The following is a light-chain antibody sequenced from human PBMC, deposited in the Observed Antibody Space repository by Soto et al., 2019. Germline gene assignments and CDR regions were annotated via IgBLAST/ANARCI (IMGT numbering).Light chain of an antibody. CDR3: CSYAGTGTDNYV. CDR2: YDD. J-gene: IGLJ1*01. CDR1: SSNIGNNA. Sequence: QSVLTQPPSVSAAPRQRVTISCSGGSSNIGNNAVNWYQQLPGKPPKLVIYYDDLVPSGVSNRFSGSKSGNTASLTISGLQAEDEADYYCCSYAGTGTDNYVFGSGTKVTV. V-gene: IGLV1-36*01.